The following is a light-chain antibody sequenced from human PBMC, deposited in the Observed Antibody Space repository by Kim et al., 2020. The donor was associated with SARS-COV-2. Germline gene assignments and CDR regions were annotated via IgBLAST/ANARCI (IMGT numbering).Light chain of an antibody. J-gene: IGKJ2*01. CDR1: QTIRSTY. Sequence: LSPGERATLSGRASQTIRSTYLAWYQQKPGQAPRLLIYGASTRATGTPDRFSGSGSGTDFTLTITRLEPEDFALYFCQQYGTTPFPFGQGTKLEI. CDR3: QQYGTTPFP. V-gene: IGKV3-20*01. CDR2: GAS.